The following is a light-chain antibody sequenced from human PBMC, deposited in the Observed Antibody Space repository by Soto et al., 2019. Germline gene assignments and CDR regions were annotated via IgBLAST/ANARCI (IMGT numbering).Light chain of an antibody. V-gene: IGLV2-14*01. CDR1: SADIGSHDY. Sequence: QSALTQPASVSGSPAQSITISCTGSSADIGSHDYVSWYQQHPGKVPKLIIYEVSKRPSGASDRFSGSKSGNAAYLSISGLQPEDEADYYCNSYTTTSALVFGNGTKVNVL. CDR3: NSYTTTSALV. J-gene: IGLJ1*01. CDR2: EVS.